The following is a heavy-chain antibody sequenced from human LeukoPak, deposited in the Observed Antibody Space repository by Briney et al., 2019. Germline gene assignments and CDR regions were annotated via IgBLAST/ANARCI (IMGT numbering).Heavy chain of an antibody. Sequence: IYYSGSTNYTPSLKSRVTISVDTSKNQFSLKLSSVTAADTAVYYCARRPLRPDAAGMDVWGQGTTVTVSS. CDR3: ARRPLRPDAAGMDV. V-gene: IGHV4-59*08. CDR2: IYYSGST. D-gene: IGHD3-16*01. J-gene: IGHJ6*02.